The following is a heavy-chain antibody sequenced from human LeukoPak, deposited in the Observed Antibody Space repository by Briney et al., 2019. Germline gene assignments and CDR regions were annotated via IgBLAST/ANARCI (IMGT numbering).Heavy chain of an antibody. CDR1: GYTFTGYY. CDR2: INPNSGGT. CDR3: ARLGCSSTSCYRGGWFDP. D-gene: IGHD2-2*01. Sequence: ASVKVSCKASGYTFTGYYMHWVRQAPGQGLEWMGWINPNSGGTNYAQKFQGRVTMSRDTSISTAYMELSRLRSDDTAVYYCARLGCSSTSCYRGGWFDPWGQGTLVTVSS. J-gene: IGHJ5*02. V-gene: IGHV1-2*02.